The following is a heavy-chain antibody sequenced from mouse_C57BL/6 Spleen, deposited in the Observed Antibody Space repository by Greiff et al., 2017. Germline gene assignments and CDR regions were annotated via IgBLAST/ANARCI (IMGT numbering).Heavy chain of an antibody. CDR2: IHPNSGST. D-gene: IGHD2-2*01. Sequence: QLQQPGAELVKPGASVKLSCKASGYTFTSYWMHWVKQRPGQGLEWIGMIHPNSGSTNYNEKFKSKATLTVDKSSSTAYMQLSSLTSEDSAVYYCARSGDGYGFDYWGQGTTLTVSS. V-gene: IGHV1-64*01. CDR3: ARSGDGYGFDY. CDR1: GYTFTSYW. J-gene: IGHJ2*01.